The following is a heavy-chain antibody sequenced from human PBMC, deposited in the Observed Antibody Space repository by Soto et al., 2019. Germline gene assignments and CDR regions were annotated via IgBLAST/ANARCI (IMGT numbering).Heavy chain of an antibody. CDR1: GASMNSYH. V-gene: IGHV4-4*07. CDR2: IHSSGST. J-gene: IGHJ5*02. Sequence: SETLSLTCTVSGASMNSYHWSWIRQPAGKGLEWIGHIHSSGSTNYNPSLKSRVTMSVDTSKNQFSLRLMSLTAADTAVYYCARDQGVAAAGITWFDPWGQGSLVTVPQ. CDR3: ARDQGVAAAGITWFDP. D-gene: IGHD6-13*01.